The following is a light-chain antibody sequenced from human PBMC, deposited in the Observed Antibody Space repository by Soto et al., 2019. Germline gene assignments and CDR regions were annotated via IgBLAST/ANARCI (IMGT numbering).Light chain of an antibody. Sequence: QLVLTQPPSVSGAPGQRVTISCTGSSSNIGAGYEVNWYQHLPGAAPKRLIYGNTNRPSGVPDRFSGSKSGTSAPRAITGFQVEDGADYYCQSSDGSRSALYVFGTGTNRTVL. CDR2: GNT. V-gene: IGLV1-40*01. J-gene: IGLJ1*01. CDR3: QSSDGSRSALYV. CDR1: SSNIGAGYE.